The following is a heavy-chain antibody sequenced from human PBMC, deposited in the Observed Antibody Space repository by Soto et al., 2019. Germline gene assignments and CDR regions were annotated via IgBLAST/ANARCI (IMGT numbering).Heavy chain of an antibody. V-gene: IGHV1-46*03. J-gene: IGHJ4*02. CDR2: INPSGRST. D-gene: IGHD6-19*01. CDR3: AGSRGSYCSAWFDY. Sequence: GASVKASCKASGYTFTSYYMPWVRQAPGQGLEWMGIINPSGRSTSYAQKFQGRVTMTRDTSTSTVYMELSSLRSEDTAVFYCAGSRGSYCSAWFDYWGQGTPVTVSS. CDR1: GYTFTSYY.